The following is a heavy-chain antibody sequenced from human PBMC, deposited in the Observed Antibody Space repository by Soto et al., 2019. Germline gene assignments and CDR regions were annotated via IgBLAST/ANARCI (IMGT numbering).Heavy chain of an antibody. CDR1: GFTFSSYI. CDR2: ISSSSSYI. Sequence: PGGSLRLSCAASGFTFSSYIMNGVRQAPGKGLEWVTSISSSSSYIYYADSVKGRFTISRDNAKNSLYLQMNSLRAEDTAVYYCARVGYYYDSSERAHLGQGTLVTVSS. V-gene: IGHV3-21*01. CDR3: ARVGYYYDSSERAH. J-gene: IGHJ4*02. D-gene: IGHD3-22*01.